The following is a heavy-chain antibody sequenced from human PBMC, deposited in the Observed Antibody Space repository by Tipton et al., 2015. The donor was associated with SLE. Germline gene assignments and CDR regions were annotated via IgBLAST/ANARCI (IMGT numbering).Heavy chain of an antibody. Sequence: SLRLSCAASGFTFSSYEMNWVRQAPGKGLEWVSYISSSGSTIYYADSVKGRFTISRDNAKNTLNLQMNSLRAEDTAVYYCAKLDSGTYYQVPLVFYPIDVWGQGTTVTVSS. CDR2: ISSSGSTI. V-gene: IGHV3-48*03. CDR1: GFTFSSYE. D-gene: IGHD2-15*01. CDR3: AKLDSGTYYQVPLVFYPIDV. J-gene: IGHJ6*02.